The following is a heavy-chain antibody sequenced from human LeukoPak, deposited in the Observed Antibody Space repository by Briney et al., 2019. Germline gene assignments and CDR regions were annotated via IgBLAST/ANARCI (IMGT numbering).Heavy chain of an antibody. CDR1: GFTFSSYA. CDR3: AKLGRGPESAFDI. J-gene: IGHJ3*02. V-gene: IGHV3-23*01. D-gene: IGHD5-12*01. CDR2: ISGSGGST. Sequence: PGGSLRLSCAASGFTFSSYAMSWVRQAPGKGLEWVSAISGSGGSTYYADSVKGRFTISSDNSKNTLYLQMNSLRAEDTAVYYCAKLGRGPESAFDIWGQGTMVTVSS.